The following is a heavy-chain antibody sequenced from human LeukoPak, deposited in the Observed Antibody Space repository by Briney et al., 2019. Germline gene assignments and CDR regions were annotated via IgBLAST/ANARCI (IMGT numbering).Heavy chain of an antibody. CDR1: GFTFSSYA. CDR2: ISDSGGST. V-gene: IGHV3-23*01. J-gene: IGHJ4*02. Sequence: GGSLRLSCAASGFTFSSYAMSWVRQAPGKGLEWVSVISDSGGSTYYADSVKGRFTISRDDSKNTLYLQMNSLRAEDTALYYCARGSGWLGFDCWGQGTLVTVSS. D-gene: IGHD6-19*01. CDR3: ARGSGWLGFDC.